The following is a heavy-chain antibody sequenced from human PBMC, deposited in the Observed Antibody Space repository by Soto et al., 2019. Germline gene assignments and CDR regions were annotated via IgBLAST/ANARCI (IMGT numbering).Heavy chain of an antibody. J-gene: IGHJ5*02. CDR1: GGSISSGDYY. CDR2: IYYSGST. Sequence: SETLSLTCNVSGGSISSGDYYWSWVRQPPGKGLEWIVYIYYSGSTYYNPSLKSRVTISVDTSKNQFSLKLSSVTAADAAVYYCARGYYDSSGYPGWFDPWGQGTLVTVSS. CDR3: ARGYYDSSGYPGWFDP. D-gene: IGHD3-22*01. V-gene: IGHV4-30-4*01.